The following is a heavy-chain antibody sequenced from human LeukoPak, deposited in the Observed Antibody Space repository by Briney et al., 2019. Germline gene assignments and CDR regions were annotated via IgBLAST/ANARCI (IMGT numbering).Heavy chain of an antibody. D-gene: IGHD1-14*01. J-gene: IGHJ4*02. CDR3: ARVPEGGVYFDY. V-gene: IGHV4-34*01. Sequence: PSETLSLTCAVFGGSFSNYYLHWIRQPPGKGLEWIGEIDHSGSTNYNPSLKSRVTISVDTSKNQFSLNLSSVTAADTAVYYCARVPEGGVYFDYWGQGTLVTVSS. CDR1: GGSFSNYY. CDR2: IDHSGST.